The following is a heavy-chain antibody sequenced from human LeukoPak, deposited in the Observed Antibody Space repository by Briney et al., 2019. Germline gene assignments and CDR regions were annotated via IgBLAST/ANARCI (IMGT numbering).Heavy chain of an antibody. CDR3: ARHVVGPGYSSIPNLDY. D-gene: IGHD2-21*01. CDR1: GASISSGTYY. CDR2: LYYGGNT. V-gene: IGHV4-39*01. Sequence: PSETLSLTCSVSGASISSGTYYWAWIRHPPGKGLEWIGRLYYGGNTHYNPSLESRVAISVDTSRNHLSVRLTSVTAADTAVYYCARHVVGPGYSSIPNLDYWGQGTQVTVSS. J-gene: IGHJ4*02.